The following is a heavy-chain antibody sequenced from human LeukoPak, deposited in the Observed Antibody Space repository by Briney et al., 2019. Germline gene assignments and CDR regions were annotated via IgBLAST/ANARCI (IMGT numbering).Heavy chain of an antibody. CDR2: KYYSGST. D-gene: IGHD3-3*01. CDR1: GGSISSSSYY. V-gene: IGHV4-39*07. J-gene: IGHJ4*02. Sequence: PSETLSLTCTVSGGSISSSSYYWGWIPQPPGKGLEGNGSKYYSGSTYYNPSLQSRITISVDTSNNQFSLKPSSATAADTAVYYCARLGIWSGYLATLVPIDYCGQGTLATVSS. CDR3: ARLGIWSGYLATLVPIDY.